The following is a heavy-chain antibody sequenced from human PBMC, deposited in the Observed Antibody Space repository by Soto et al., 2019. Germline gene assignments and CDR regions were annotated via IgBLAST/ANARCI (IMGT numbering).Heavy chain of an antibody. J-gene: IGHJ5*02. CDR2: IIPIFGTA. V-gene: IGHV1-69*13. D-gene: IGHD2-2*01. Sequence: GASVKVSCKASGGTFSSYAISWVRQAPGQGLEWVGGIIPIFGTANYAQKFQGRVTITEDESTSTTYMELSSLRSDDTAVYYCARVRTPSHIVVVPAAIESFWFDPWGQGTLVTVSS. CDR1: GGTFSSYA. CDR3: ARVRTPSHIVVVPAAIESFWFDP.